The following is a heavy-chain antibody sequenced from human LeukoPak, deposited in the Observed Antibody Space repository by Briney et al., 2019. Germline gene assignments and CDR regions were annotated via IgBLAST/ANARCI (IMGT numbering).Heavy chain of an antibody. Sequence: QTGGSLRLSCAASGFTFNNYAMTWVPQAPGKGLEWVSSISASGVMPYYADSVKGRFTVSRDNPKNSLYLQMSSLTAADTAVYYCAKDRSIGTYYSFGHWGQGTLVTVSS. CDR2: ISASGVMP. CDR1: GFTFNNYA. CDR3: AKDRSIGTYYSFGH. J-gene: IGHJ4*02. D-gene: IGHD1-26*01. V-gene: IGHV3-23*01.